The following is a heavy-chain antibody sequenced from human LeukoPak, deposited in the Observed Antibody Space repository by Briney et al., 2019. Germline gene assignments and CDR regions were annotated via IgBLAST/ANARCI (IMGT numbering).Heavy chain of an antibody. CDR1: GGTFSSYA. D-gene: IGHD2-21*02. Sequence: SVKVSCKASGGTFSSYAISWVRQAPGQGLEWMGGIIPIFGTANYAQKFQGRVTITADESTSTAYMELSSLRSEDTAVYYCARGGFGYCGGDCYHYCGMDVCGQGTTVTVSS. CDR2: IIPIFGTA. CDR3: ARGGFGYCGGDCYHYCGMDV. J-gene: IGHJ6*02. V-gene: IGHV1-69*13.